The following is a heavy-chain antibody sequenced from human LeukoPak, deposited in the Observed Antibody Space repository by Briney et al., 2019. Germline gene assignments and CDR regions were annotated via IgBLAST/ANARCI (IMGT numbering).Heavy chain of an antibody. V-gene: IGHV1-69*01. Sequence: SVKVSCKASGGTFSSYAISWVRQAPGQGLEWMGGIIPIFGTANYAQKFQGRVTITADESTSTAYMELSSLRSEDTAVYYCARADNNWNYEDDAFDIWGQGTMVTVSS. CDR2: IIPIFGTA. J-gene: IGHJ3*02. CDR3: ARADNNWNYEDDAFDI. D-gene: IGHD1-7*01. CDR1: GGTFSSYA.